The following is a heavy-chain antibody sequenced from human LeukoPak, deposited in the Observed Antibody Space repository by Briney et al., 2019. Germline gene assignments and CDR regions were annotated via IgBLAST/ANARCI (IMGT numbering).Heavy chain of an antibody. CDR1: GFTFSNYA. D-gene: IGHD3-10*01. CDR2: IYSSSSYI. J-gene: IGHJ6*02. V-gene: IGHV3-21*01. Sequence: GGSLRLSCAASGFTFSNYAMNWVRQAPGKGLEWVSSIYSSSSYIYYADSVKGRFTISRDNAKSSLYLQMNSLRAEDTAVYYCARAWLTGGSYYAMDVWGQGTTVTVSS. CDR3: ARAWLTGGSYYAMDV.